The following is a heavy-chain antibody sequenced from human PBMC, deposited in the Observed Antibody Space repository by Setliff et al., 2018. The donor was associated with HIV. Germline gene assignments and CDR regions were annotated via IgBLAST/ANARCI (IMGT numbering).Heavy chain of an antibody. J-gene: IGHJ6*03. CDR2: IYYSGTT. D-gene: IGHD2-2*01. Sequence: SETLSLTCAVSGGSISSSSYYWGWIRQPPGKGLEWIGSIYYSGTTYYNPSLKSRLTISVDTSKNQFSLKLSSVTAADTAVYYRARQNRGCSSTSCLNYYMDVWGKGTTVTVSS. CDR1: GGSISSSSYY. CDR3: ARQNRGCSSTSCLNYYMDV. V-gene: IGHV4-39*01.